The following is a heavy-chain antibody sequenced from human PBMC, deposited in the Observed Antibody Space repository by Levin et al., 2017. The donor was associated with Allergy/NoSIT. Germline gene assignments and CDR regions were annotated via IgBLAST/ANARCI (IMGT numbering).Heavy chain of an antibody. CDR1: GGSFSGYY. Sequence: ESLKISCAVYGGSFSGYYWSWIRQPPGKGLEWIGEINHSGSTNYNASLKSRVTISVDTSKNQFSLKLSSVTAADTAVYYCARTPAYYDSSGSKDYWGQGTLVTVSS. CDR3: ARTPAYYDSSGSKDY. D-gene: IGHD3-22*01. CDR2: INHSGST. V-gene: IGHV4-34*01. J-gene: IGHJ4*02.